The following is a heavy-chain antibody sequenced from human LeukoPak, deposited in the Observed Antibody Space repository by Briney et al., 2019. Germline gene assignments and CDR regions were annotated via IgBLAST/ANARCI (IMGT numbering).Heavy chain of an antibody. V-gene: IGHV4-34*01. CDR3: ARGSRIQLWRDWYFDL. D-gene: IGHD5-18*01. Sequence: SETLSLTCAAYGGSFSGYYWSWIRQPPGKGLEWIGEINHSGRTNYNPSLKSRVTISVDTSKNQFSLKLSCVTAADTAVYYCARGSRIQLWRDWYFDLWGRGTLVTVSS. J-gene: IGHJ2*01. CDR1: GGSFSGYY. CDR2: INHSGRT.